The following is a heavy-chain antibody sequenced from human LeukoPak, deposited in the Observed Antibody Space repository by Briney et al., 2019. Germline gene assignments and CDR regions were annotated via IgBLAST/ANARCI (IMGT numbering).Heavy chain of an antibody. CDR1: AFTFSNDW. J-gene: IGHJ4*02. Sequence: GGSLRLSCAASAFTFSNDWMRWVRQAPGKGREWVANIEEDGSEINYVNAVKGRFTISRDNAKNSLYLQMNSPRVDDTAVYYCARDRGYSTFDYWGQGTLVTVSS. V-gene: IGHV3-7*01. CDR3: ARDRGYSTFDY. D-gene: IGHD4-23*01. CDR2: IEEDGSEI.